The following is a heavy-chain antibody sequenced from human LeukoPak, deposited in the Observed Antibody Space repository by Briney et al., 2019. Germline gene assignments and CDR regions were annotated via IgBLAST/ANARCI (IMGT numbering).Heavy chain of an antibody. CDR3: AKDRSGYYDSSGYPYYFDY. V-gene: IGHV3-7*03. CDR1: GFTFSSYW. D-gene: IGHD3-22*01. J-gene: IGHJ4*02. CDR2: IKQDGSEE. Sequence: GGSLRPSCAASGFTFSSYWMSWVRQAPGKGLEWVANIKQDGSEEYYVDSVKGRFTISRDNAKNSLYLQMNSLRAEDTAVYYCAKDRSGYYDSSGYPYYFDYWGQGTLVTVSS.